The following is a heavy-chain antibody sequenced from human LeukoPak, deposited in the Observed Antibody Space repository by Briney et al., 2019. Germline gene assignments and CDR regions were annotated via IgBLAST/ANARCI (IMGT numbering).Heavy chain of an antibody. J-gene: IGHJ4*02. V-gene: IGHV4-59*01. D-gene: IGHD3-10*01. CDR2: IYYSGST. Sequence: SETLSLTCTVSGGSISSYYWSWIRQPPGKGLEWIGYIYYSGSTNYNPSLKSRVTISVDTSKNQFSLKLSSVTAADTAVYYCARRVGYYGSGSYYYWGQGTLVTVSS. CDR3: ARRVGYYGSGSYYY. CDR1: GGSISSYY.